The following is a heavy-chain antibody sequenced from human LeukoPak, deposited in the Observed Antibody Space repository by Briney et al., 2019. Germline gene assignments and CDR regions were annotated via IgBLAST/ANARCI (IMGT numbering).Heavy chain of an antibody. Sequence: QPGGSLRLSRAAPGFNFSNYWTYSVRQAPGKGLEWVSGISIAGGSTSYADSVKGRFTISRDNAKKTLYLQMNSLRAEDTAVYYCARDMVDWGQGTLVTVSS. D-gene: IGHD2-15*01. CDR2: ISIAGGST. CDR3: ARDMVD. V-gene: IGHV3-74*01. CDR1: GFNFSNYW. J-gene: IGHJ4*02.